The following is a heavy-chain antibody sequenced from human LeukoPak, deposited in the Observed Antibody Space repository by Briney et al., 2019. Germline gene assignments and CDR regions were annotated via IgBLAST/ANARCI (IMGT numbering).Heavy chain of an antibody. V-gene: IGHV3-74*01. CDR1: GFTFSSYW. Sequence: GGSLRLSCAASGFTFSSYWMHWVRQAPGKGLVWVSRIRSDGSITNYADSVKGRFTISRDNAKNTLYLQMNSLTVEDTAVYYCGGYCSSTSCPNWGQGTLVAVSS. CDR3: GGYCSSTSCPN. J-gene: IGHJ4*02. D-gene: IGHD2-2*01. CDR2: IRSDGSIT.